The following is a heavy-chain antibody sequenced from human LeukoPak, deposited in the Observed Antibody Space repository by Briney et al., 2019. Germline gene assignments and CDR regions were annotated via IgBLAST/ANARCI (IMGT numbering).Heavy chain of an antibody. CDR3: ARAVRAATWGFYGMDV. CDR1: GFTFDDYG. D-gene: IGHD2-15*01. Sequence: GSLRLSCAASGFTFDDYGMSWVRQAPGKGLEWVSGINWNGGSTGYADSVKGRFTISRDNAKNSLYLQMNSLRAEDTAIYYCARAVRAATWGFYGMDVWGQGTTVTVSS. CDR2: INWNGGST. J-gene: IGHJ6*02. V-gene: IGHV3-20*04.